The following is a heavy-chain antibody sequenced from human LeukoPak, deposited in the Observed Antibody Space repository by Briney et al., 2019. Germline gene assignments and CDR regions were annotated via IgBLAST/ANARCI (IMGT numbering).Heavy chain of an antibody. D-gene: IGHD6-19*01. CDR1: GFAVSSIY. J-gene: IGHJ4*02. Sequence: GGSLRLSCAASGFAVSSIYMSWVRQAPGKGLEWVSVIYSGGSAYYADSVKGRFTISRDNAKNSLYLQMNSLRDEDTAVYYCAREMFTSGWYPSDYWGQGTLVTVSS. CDR2: IYSGGSA. V-gene: IGHV3-53*01. CDR3: AREMFTSGWYPSDY.